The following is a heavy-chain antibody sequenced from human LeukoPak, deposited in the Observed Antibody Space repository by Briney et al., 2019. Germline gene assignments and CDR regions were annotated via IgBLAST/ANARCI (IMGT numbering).Heavy chain of an antibody. Sequence: GGSLRLSCAASGFTFSSYEMNWVRQAPGKGLEWVSYISSSGSTIYYADSVKGRLTISRDNAKNSLYLQMNSLRAEDTAVYYCARERREGYFDYWGQGTLVTVSS. V-gene: IGHV3-48*03. D-gene: IGHD6-6*01. CDR3: ARERREGYFDY. CDR2: ISSSGSTI. CDR1: GFTFSSYE. J-gene: IGHJ4*02.